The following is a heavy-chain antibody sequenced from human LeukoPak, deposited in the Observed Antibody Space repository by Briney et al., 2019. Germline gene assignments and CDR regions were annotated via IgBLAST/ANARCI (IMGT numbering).Heavy chain of an antibody. J-gene: IGHJ4*02. CDR3: AKDKSRYYDSSGPIDY. CDR1: GFTFSSYG. V-gene: IGHV3-30*18. D-gene: IGHD3-22*01. Sequence: PGGSLRLSCAVSGFTFSSYGMHWVRQAPGKGLEWVAVISYDGSNKYYADSVKGRFTISRDNSKNTLYLQMNSLRAEDTAVYYCAKDKSRYYDSSGPIDYWGQGTLVTVSS. CDR2: ISYDGSNK.